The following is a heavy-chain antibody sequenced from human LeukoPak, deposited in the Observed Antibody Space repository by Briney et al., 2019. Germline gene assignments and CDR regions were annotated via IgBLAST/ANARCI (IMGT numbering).Heavy chain of an antibody. V-gene: IGHV1-2*02. CDR1: GYTLTDYY. CDR3: ARGYAYFDY. CDR2: FNLNSGGT. D-gene: IGHD2-2*01. J-gene: IGHJ4*02. Sequence: ASVKVSCKASGYTLTDYYVHWVRLAPGQGLEWMGWFNLNSGGTNYAQKFQGRVTMTRDTSISTAYMELSRLTSDDTGVYYCARGYAYFDYWGQGTLVTVSS.